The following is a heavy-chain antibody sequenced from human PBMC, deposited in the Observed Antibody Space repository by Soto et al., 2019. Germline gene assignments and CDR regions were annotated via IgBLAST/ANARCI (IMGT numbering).Heavy chain of an antibody. CDR2: ISYDGSNK. V-gene: IGHV3-30*18. CDR1: GFTFSSYG. J-gene: IGHJ3*02. CDR3: AKDPRLGGDAFDI. D-gene: IGHD3-10*01. Sequence: QVQLVESGGGVVQPGRSLRLSCAASGFTFSSYGMHWVRQAPGKGLEWVAVISYDGSNKYYADSVKGRFTISRDNSKNALYLQMNSLRAEDTAVYYCAKDPRLGGDAFDIWGQGTMVTVSS.